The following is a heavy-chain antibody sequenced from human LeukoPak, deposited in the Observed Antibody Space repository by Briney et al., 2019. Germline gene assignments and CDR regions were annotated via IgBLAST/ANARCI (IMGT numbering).Heavy chain of an antibody. J-gene: IGHJ3*02. CDR3: AKCATYDFWSGYYWDGSFDI. V-gene: IGHV3-23*01. Sequence: GGSLRLPCAASGFTFSSYAMNWVRQAPGKALEWVSTISGNGDSSYYADSVKGRFTISRDNSKNTLYLQMNSLTAEDAAVYYCAKCATYDFWSGYYWDGSFDIWGQGTYVIVSS. CDR1: GFTFSSYA. CDR2: ISGNGDSS. D-gene: IGHD3-3*01.